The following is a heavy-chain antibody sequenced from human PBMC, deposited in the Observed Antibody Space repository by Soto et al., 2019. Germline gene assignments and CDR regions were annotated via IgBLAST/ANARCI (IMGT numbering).Heavy chain of an antibody. CDR3: ATAPIVGTKPYYFDS. CDR1: GGSVVITSSY. Sequence: QLQLQESGPGLVQPAETLSLTCTVSGGSVVITSSYWAWVRQHPGKGLEWIAYIYYSGSTYYNPSLKSRITISSDTSTNQLSLRLSSVSAADTAVYYCATAPIVGTKPYYFDSWGQGTLVSVSS. J-gene: IGHJ4*02. CDR2: IYYSGST. V-gene: IGHV4-39*02. D-gene: IGHD1-26*01.